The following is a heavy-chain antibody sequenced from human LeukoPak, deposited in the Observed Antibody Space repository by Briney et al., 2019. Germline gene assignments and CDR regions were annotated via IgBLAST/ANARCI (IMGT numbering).Heavy chain of an antibody. Sequence: GESLKISCQRSGSTFISYWIGWAGRLPGKGLEWMGIIYPGDSDTRYSTSLQGQVTISADKSISTAYLQWSSLKASDTAMYYCARVPYYYDSSGYYGGYYYMDVWGKGTTVTVSS. CDR3: ARVPYYYDSSGYYGGYYYMDV. V-gene: IGHV5-51*01. CDR2: IYPGDSDT. CDR1: GSTFISYW. J-gene: IGHJ6*03. D-gene: IGHD3-22*01.